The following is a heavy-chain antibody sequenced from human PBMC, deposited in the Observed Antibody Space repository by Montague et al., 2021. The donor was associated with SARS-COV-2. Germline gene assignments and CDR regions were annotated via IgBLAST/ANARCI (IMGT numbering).Heavy chain of an antibody. J-gene: IGHJ6*02. CDR3: ARVEGKYYDILTGYYNPHYYYYGMDV. V-gene: IGHV3-30-3*01. D-gene: IGHD3-9*01. Sequence: SLRLSCAASGFTFSSYAMHWVRQAPGKGLEWVAVISYDGSNKYYADSVKGRFTISRDNSKNTLYLQMNSLRAEDTAVYYCARVEGKYYDILTGYYNPHYYYYGMDVWGQGTTVPVSS. CDR2: ISYDGSNK. CDR1: GFTFSSYA.